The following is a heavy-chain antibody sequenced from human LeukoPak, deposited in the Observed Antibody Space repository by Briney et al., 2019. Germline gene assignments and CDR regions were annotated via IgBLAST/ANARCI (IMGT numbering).Heavy chain of an antibody. D-gene: IGHD3-10*01. CDR3: ARSDYSCSGTYTDFDAFDI. CDR1: GGSISSYY. Sequence: PSETLSLTCTVSGGSISSYYWSWIRQPPGKGLEWIGYIDHSGRTNYNPALKSRVTISVDTSKNQFSLKLNSVTAADTAVYSCARSDYSCSGTYTDFDAFDIWGQGTMVAVSS. J-gene: IGHJ3*02. CDR2: IDHSGRT. V-gene: IGHV4-59*01.